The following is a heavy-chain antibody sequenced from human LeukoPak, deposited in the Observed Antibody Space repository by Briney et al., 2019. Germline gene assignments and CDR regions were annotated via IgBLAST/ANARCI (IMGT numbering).Heavy chain of an antibody. D-gene: IGHD3-22*01. J-gene: IGHJ4*02. CDR3: ARVPYDGSGYYYY. CDR2: INHSGST. V-gene: IGHV4-34*01. CDR1: GGSFSGYY. Sequence: SETLSLTCAVYGGSFSGYYWSWIRQPPGKGLEWIGEINHSGSTNYNPSLKSRVTISVDTSKNQFSLKLSSVTAADTAVYYCARVPYDGSGYYYYWGQGTLVTVSS.